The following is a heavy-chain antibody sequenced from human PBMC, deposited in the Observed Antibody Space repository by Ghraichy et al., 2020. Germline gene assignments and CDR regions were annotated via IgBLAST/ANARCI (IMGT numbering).Heavy chain of an antibody. CDR1: GFTFSTYS. CDR3: ARDLGYSYGVYFDY. CDR2: ISSTSTPI. V-gene: IGHV3-48*01. J-gene: IGHJ4*02. D-gene: IGHD5-18*01. Sequence: GESLNISCAASGFTFSTYSMHWVRQAPGKGLEWVSYISSTSTPIFYADSVKGRFTISRDNAKKSLYLQMNSLRAEDTAVYYCARDLGYSYGVYFDYWGQGTLVTVSS.